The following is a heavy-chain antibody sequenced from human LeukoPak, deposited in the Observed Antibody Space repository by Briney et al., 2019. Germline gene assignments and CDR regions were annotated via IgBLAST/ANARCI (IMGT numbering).Heavy chain of an antibody. CDR2: IWYDGSNK. D-gene: IGHD3-22*01. V-gene: IGHV3-33*01. Sequence: GGSLRLSCAASGFTLSSYGMHWVRQAPGKGLEWVADIWYDGSNKYYADSVKGRFTISRDNSKNTLYLQMNSLRAEGTAVYYCASDYYDSSGPAEDAFDIWGQGTMVTVSS. J-gene: IGHJ3*02. CDR1: GFTLSSYG. CDR3: ASDYYDSSGPAEDAFDI.